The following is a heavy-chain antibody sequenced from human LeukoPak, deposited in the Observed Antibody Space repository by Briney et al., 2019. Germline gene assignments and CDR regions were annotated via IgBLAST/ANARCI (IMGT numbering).Heavy chain of an antibody. D-gene: IGHD3-3*01. CDR3: ARGYERFLEWLSFDY. J-gene: IGHJ4*02. V-gene: IGHV4-34*01. CDR2: INHSVST. Sequence: SETLSLTCAVYGGSFSGYYWSWIRQPPGKGLKWIGGINHSVSTNYNPSLKSGVTISVDTSKNQFSLKLSSVTAADTAVYYCARGYERFLEWLSFDYWGQGTLVTVSS. CDR1: GGSFSGYY.